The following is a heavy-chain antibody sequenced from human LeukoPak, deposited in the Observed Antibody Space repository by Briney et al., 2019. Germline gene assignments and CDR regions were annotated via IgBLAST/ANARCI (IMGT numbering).Heavy chain of an antibody. Sequence: GGSLRLSCAASGFTFSSYSMNWVRQAPGKGLEWVSSISSSSSYIYYADSVKGRFTISRDNAKSSLYLQMNSLRAEDTAVYYCARSNADIAVVPAAIPFDYWGQGTLVTVSS. J-gene: IGHJ4*02. CDR3: ARSNADIAVVPAAIPFDY. V-gene: IGHV3-21*01. D-gene: IGHD2-2*01. CDR1: GFTFSSYS. CDR2: ISSSSSYI.